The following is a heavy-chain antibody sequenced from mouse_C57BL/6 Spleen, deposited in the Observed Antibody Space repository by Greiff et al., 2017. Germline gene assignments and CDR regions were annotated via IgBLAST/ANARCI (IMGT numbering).Heavy chain of an antibody. Sequence: QVQLKESGAELARPGASVKLSCKASGYTFTSYGISWVKQSPGQGLEWIGELYPRSGNTYYNGKFKGKATLTADKSSSTAYMELRSLTSEDSAVYFWASRELGRFDCWGQGTTLTVAS. J-gene: IGHJ2*01. CDR2: LYPRSGNT. V-gene: IGHV1-81*01. CDR3: ASRELGRFDC. D-gene: IGHD4-1*01. CDR1: GYTFTSYG.